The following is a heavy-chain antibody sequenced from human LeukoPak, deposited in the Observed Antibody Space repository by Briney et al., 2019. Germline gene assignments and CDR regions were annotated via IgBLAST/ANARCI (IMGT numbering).Heavy chain of an antibody. Sequence: SGTLSLTCAVSGGSISTYYWSWLRQPAGKGLEWIGRLYSSGSTKYNPSLKSRVTISVGDSNNQFTLKLTSVTAADTAVYYCARDHYGSGSYKSYFDSWGQGIQVTVSS. J-gene: IGHJ5*01. D-gene: IGHD3-10*01. V-gene: IGHV4-4*07. CDR1: GGSISTYY. CDR3: ARDHYGSGSYKSYFDS. CDR2: LYSSGST.